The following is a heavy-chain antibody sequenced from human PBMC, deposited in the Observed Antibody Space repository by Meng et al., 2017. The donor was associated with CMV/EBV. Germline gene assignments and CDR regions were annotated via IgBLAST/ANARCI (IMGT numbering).Heavy chain of an antibody. CDR2: INPNSGGT. Sequence: ASVKVSCKASGYTFTGYYMHWVRQAPGQGLEWMGWINPNSGGTNYAQKFQGRVTMTRDTSISTAYMELSRLRSDDTAVYYCARDRVVVVPAAILENSYYYYGMDVWGQGTTVTSP. J-gene: IGHJ6*02. CDR1: GYTFTGYY. CDR3: ARDRVVVVPAAILENSYYYYGMDV. D-gene: IGHD2-2*02. V-gene: IGHV1-2*02.